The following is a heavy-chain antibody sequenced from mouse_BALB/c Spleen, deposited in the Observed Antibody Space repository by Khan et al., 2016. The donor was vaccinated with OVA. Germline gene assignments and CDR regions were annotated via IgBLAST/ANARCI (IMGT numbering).Heavy chain of an antibody. CDR3: ASHLTGSFAY. V-gene: IGHV5-6*01. CDR1: GFTFSAYG. CDR2: INSDGYST. D-gene: IGHD4-1*01. J-gene: IGHJ3*01. Sequence: EVLLVESGGDLVRPGGSLKLSCAASGFTFSAYGMSWVRQSPDKSLEWVATINSDGYSTYYPASLKGRFIISRDNAKNNLYLQMRRLKTEETAMYYCASHLTGSFAYWGQGTLVTVSA.